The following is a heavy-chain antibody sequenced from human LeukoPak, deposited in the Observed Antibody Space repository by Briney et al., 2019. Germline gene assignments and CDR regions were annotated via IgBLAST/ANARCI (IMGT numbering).Heavy chain of an antibody. V-gene: IGHV3-23*01. CDR1: GFTFSSYA. D-gene: IGHD3-22*01. CDR2: ISGSGGST. Sequence: PGGSLRLSCAVFGFTFSSYAMSWVRQAPGKGLEWVSVISGSGGSTYYADSVKGRFTISRDNSKNTLYLQMNSLRAEDTAVYYCAKLVVTLPDAFDIWGQGTMVTVSS. CDR3: AKLVVTLPDAFDI. J-gene: IGHJ3*02.